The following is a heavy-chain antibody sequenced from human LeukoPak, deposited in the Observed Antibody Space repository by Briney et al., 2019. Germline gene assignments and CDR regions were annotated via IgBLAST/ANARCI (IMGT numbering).Heavy chain of an antibody. V-gene: IGHV4-39*07. CDR2: IYYSGTT. D-gene: IGHD3-16*02. CDR3: ARGGSYVWGSYRLKSWFDP. Sequence: SPSETLSLTCTVSGGSISSYSYYWGWIRQPPGKGLEWIGNIYYSGTTNYNPSLKSRVTISVDTSKNQFSLKLSSVTAADTAVYYCARGGSYVWGSYRLKSWFDPWGQGTLVTVSS. J-gene: IGHJ5*02. CDR1: GGSISSYSYY.